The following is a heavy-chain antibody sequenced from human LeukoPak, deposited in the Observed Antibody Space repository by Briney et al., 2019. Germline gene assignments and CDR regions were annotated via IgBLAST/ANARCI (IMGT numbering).Heavy chain of an antibody. Sequence: SETLSLTCTVSGGSISSGGYYWSWIRQHPGKGLEWIGYIYYSGSTYYNPSLKSRVTISVDTSKNQFSLKLSSVTAADTAVYYCARAAIVVVIIDYWGQGTLVTVSP. CDR2: IYYSGST. CDR3: ARAAIVVVIIDY. D-gene: IGHD3-22*01. CDR1: GGSISSGGYY. J-gene: IGHJ4*02. V-gene: IGHV4-31*03.